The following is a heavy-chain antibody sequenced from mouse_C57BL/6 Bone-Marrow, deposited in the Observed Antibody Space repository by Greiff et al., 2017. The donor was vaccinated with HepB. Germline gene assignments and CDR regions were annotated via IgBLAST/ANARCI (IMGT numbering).Heavy chain of an antibody. J-gene: IGHJ1*03. CDR2: IYPGDGDT. D-gene: IGHD1-1*01. CDR1: GYAFSSYW. CDR3: AKRGITTVVADWYFDV. Sequence: QVHVKQSGAELVKPGASVKISCKASGYAFSSYWMNWVKQRPGKGLEWIGQIYPGDGDTNYNGKFKGKATLTADKSSSTAYMQLSSLTSEDSAVYFCAKRGITTVVADWYFDVWGTGTTVTVSS. V-gene: IGHV1-80*01.